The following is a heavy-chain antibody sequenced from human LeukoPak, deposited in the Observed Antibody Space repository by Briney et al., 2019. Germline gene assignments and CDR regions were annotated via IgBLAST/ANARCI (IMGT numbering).Heavy chain of an antibody. Sequence: GSLRLSCAASGFTVSSNYMSWVRQPPGKGLEWIGEIYHSGSTNYNPSLKSRVTISVDKSKNQFSLKLSSVTAADTAVYYCARTPDKRHFDYWGQGTLVTVSS. V-gene: IGHV4-4*02. CDR2: IYHSGST. CDR3: ARTPDKRHFDY. CDR1: GFTVSSNY. D-gene: IGHD1-14*01. J-gene: IGHJ4*02.